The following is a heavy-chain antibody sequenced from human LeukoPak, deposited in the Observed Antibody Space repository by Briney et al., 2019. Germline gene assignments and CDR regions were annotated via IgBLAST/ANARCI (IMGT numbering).Heavy chain of an antibody. CDR1: GYTFTTYY. CDR3: ARDGGLHIVFYYMDV. V-gene: IGHV1-2*02. Sequence: ASVKVSCKASGYTFTTYYMHWVRQAPGQGLEWMGWVNPNTGGTNYAQKFQGRVTMTRDTSISTAYMELSRLRSDDTAVYYCARDGGLHIVFYYMDVWGKGTTVTVSS. CDR2: VNPNTGGT. D-gene: IGHD2-21*01. J-gene: IGHJ6*03.